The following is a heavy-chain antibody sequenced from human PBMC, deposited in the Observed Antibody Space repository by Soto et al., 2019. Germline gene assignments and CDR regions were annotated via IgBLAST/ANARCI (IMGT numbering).Heavy chain of an antibody. Sequence: SDTLSLTCAVSGGSTSSGGYSWSWIRQPPGKGLEWIGYMYHSGSTYYNPSLKSRVTISIDTSKNQFSLKLSSVTAADTAVYYCARRYGSCFDYWGQGTLVTVSS. CDR1: GGSTSSGGYS. CDR2: MYHSGST. D-gene: IGHD5-18*01. CDR3: ARRYGSCFDY. J-gene: IGHJ4*02. V-gene: IGHV4-30-2*01.